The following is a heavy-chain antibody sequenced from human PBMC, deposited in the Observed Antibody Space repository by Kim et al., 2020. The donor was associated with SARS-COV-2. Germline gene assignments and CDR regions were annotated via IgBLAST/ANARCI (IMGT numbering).Heavy chain of an antibody. V-gene: IGHV4-39*01. CDR1: VGSMNTPGNY. D-gene: IGHD4-17*01. J-gene: IGHJ5*01. Sequence: SETLSLTCSVSVGSMNTPGNYWAWIRQPPGKGLESIGNIYYTGTTYYSPSLASRVTISLHTPTKQFSLKLDSVTAADTAVAYCASCYCDYALFYSWRQG. CDR2: IYYTGTT. CDR3: ASCYCDYALFYS.